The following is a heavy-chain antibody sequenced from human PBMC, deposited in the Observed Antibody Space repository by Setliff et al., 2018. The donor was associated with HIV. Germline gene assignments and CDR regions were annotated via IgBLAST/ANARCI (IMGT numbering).Heavy chain of an antibody. Sequence: SVKVSCKASGGTFGSYAISWVRQAPGQGLEWLGGIIPIFETTNYAQKFQGRVTITAEKSTSTIYMELSSLRSDDTAVYYCARGQGVHFCVKDAFDIWGQGTMVTVSS. J-gene: IGHJ3*02. CDR3: ARGQGVHFCVKDAFDI. V-gene: IGHV1-69*06. CDR2: IIPIFETT. CDR1: GGTFGSYA. D-gene: IGHD3-10*01.